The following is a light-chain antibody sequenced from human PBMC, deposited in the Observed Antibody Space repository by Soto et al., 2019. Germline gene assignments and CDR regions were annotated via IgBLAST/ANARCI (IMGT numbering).Light chain of an antibody. J-gene: IGKJ5*01. CDR3: QLLYSTRLT. CDR2: WAS. V-gene: IGKV4-1*01. Sequence: DIVMTQSQDSLAVSLGERPTINCKSSQSVLYSSNNKNYLAWYQQKPGQPPKLIIYWASTRESGVPDRFSGGGSGQDFALTVSSLQAEDVAVYYCQLLYSTRLTFGQGTRLEIK. CDR1: QSVLYSSNNKNY.